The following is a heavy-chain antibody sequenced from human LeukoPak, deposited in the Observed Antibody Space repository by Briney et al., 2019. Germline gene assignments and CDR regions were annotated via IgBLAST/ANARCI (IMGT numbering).Heavy chain of an antibody. CDR3: TRGAPQADVFDI. CDR2: FKSKAAGGTT. J-gene: IGHJ3*02. CDR1: GFTFSVTW. D-gene: IGHD1-26*01. V-gene: IGHV3-15*01. Sequence: GGSLRLSCAASGFTFSVTWMSWVRQAPGRGLEWVGRFKSKAAGGTTDYAAPVAGRFTISSDDSKNMLYLQMNSLKTEDTAVYYCTRGAPQADVFDIWGQGTMVTVSS.